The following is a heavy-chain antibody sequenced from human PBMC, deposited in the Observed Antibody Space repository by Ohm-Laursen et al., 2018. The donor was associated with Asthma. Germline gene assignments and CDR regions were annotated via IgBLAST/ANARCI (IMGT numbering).Heavy chain of an antibody. CDR2: VSANSGKT. V-gene: IGHV3-23*01. J-gene: IGHJ3*01. CDR1: GFTFSDYA. CDR3: AKDEYSTTLGVGAFDF. Sequence: SLRLSCAASGFTFSDYALTWVRQAPGKGLEWVAGVSANSGKTRYADSVRGRFTISRDNSNNMLYLHMNSLRADDTAVYYCAKDEYSTTLGVGAFDFWGQGTMVTVSS. D-gene: IGHD6-13*01.